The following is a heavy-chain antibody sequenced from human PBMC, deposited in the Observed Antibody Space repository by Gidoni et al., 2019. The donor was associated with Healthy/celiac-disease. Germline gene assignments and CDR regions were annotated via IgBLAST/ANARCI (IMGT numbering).Heavy chain of an antibody. D-gene: IGHD1-26*01. Sequence: EVQLVDSGGGLVQPGRSLILSCAASGFTFGDYAMRWVRQAAGKGLEGVSGISWDSGSIGYADSVKGRFTISRDNAKNSLYLQMNSRRAEDTALYYCAKPAGSYYYYYGMDVWGQGTTVTVSS. CDR1: GFTFGDYA. V-gene: IGHV3-9*01. CDR3: AKPAGSYYYYYGMDV. CDR2: ISWDSGSI. J-gene: IGHJ6*02.